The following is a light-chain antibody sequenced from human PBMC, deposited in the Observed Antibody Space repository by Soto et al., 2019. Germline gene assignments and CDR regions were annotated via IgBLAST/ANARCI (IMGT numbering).Light chain of an antibody. CDR3: QQYYKWPLT. CDR2: HAS. CDR1: QSVSNN. J-gene: IGKJ4*01. Sequence: EIVMTQSPATLSVSPGERATLSCRASQSVSNNLAWYQQKPGQAPRLLIYHASTRATGIPARVSGSGSGTAYTRTISSLETADFAVDYCQQYYKWPLTFGVGTKVEIK. V-gene: IGKV3-15*01.